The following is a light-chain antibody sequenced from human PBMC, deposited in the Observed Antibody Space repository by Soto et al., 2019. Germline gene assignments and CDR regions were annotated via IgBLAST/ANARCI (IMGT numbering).Light chain of an antibody. CDR3: QQYGSSPPKT. Sequence: EIVLTQSPGTLSLSPGERAILSCRASQSVSSSYLAWYRQKPGQAPSLLIYGASSRATGIPDRFSGSGSGTDFTLTISRLEPEDFAVYYCQQYGSSPPKTFGQGTKVDIK. V-gene: IGKV3-20*01. J-gene: IGKJ1*01. CDR1: QSVSSSY. CDR2: GAS.